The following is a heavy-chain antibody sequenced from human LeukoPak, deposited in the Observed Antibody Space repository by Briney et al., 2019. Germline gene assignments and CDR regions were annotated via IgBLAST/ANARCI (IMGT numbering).Heavy chain of an antibody. J-gene: IGHJ4*02. Sequence: GGSLRLSCAASGFTFSSYAMSWVRQAPGKGLEWVSAISGSGGSTYYADSVKGRFTISRDNSKNTLYLQMSSLRAEDTAVYYCAKEMDSGSYYRPYYFDYWGQGTLVTVSS. CDR3: AKEMDSGSYYRPYYFDY. D-gene: IGHD1-26*01. CDR1: GFTFSSYA. CDR2: ISGSGGST. V-gene: IGHV3-23*01.